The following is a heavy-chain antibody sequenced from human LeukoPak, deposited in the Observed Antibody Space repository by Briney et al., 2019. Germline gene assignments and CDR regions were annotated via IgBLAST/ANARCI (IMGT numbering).Heavy chain of an antibody. CDR2: ISYDGSNK. CDR1: GFTFSSYA. Sequence: PGGSLRLSCAASGFTFSSYAMHWVRQAPGKGLEWVAVISYDGSNKYYADSVKGRFTISRDNSKNTLYLQMNSLRAEDTAVYYCARTTVTYHYYYGMDVWGQGTTVTVSS. CDR3: ARTTVTYHYYYGMDV. V-gene: IGHV3-30-3*01. J-gene: IGHJ6*02. D-gene: IGHD4-17*01.